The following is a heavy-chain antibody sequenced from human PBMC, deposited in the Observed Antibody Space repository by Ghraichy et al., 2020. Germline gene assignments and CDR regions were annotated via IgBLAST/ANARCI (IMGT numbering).Heavy chain of an antibody. D-gene: IGHD3-10*01. V-gene: IGHV3-11*06. CDR1: GFTFSDYY. CDR3: ARNVSEKYYYGSGSYYTTVNWFDP. J-gene: IGHJ5*02. Sequence: GGSLRLSCAASGFTFSDYYMSWIRQAPGKGLEWVSYISSSSSYTNYADSVKGRFTISRDNAKNSLYLQMNSLRAEDTAVYYCARNVSEKYYYGSGSYYTTVNWFDPWGQGTLVTVSS. CDR2: ISSSSSYT.